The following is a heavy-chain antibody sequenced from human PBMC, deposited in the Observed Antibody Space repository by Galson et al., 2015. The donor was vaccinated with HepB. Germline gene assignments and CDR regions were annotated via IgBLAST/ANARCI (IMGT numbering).Heavy chain of an antibody. Sequence: SLRLSCAASGFTFDDYAMHWVRQAPGKGLEWVSGISWNSGGIGYADSVKGRFTISRDNAKNSLYLQMNSLRAEDTALYYCAKEPTGAFDIWGQGTKVTVSS. J-gene: IGHJ3*02. CDR2: ISWNSGGI. V-gene: IGHV3-9*01. CDR1: GFTFDDYA. CDR3: AKEPTGAFDI. D-gene: IGHD3-9*01.